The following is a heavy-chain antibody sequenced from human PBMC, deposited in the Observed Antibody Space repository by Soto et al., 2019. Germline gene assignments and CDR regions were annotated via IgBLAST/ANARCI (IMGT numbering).Heavy chain of an antibody. CDR1: GFTFSSYA. CDR3: AKAPRSYYYCYGMDV. Sequence: GGSLRLSCAASGFTFSSYAMSWVRQAPGKGLEWVSAISGSGGSTYYADSVKGRFTISRDNSKNTLYLQMNSLRAEDTAVYYCAKAPRSYYYCYGMDVWGQGTTVTVSS. J-gene: IGHJ6*02. CDR2: ISGSGGST. V-gene: IGHV3-23*01.